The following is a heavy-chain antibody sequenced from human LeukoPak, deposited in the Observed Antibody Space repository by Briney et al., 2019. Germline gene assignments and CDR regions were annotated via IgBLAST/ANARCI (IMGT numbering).Heavy chain of an antibody. CDR3: ARDHPGNLLPPRYDSRVDNWFDP. CDR1: GYTFTSYG. J-gene: IGHJ5*02. D-gene: IGHD3-22*01. Sequence: ASVKVSCKASGYTFTSYGISWVRQAPGQGLEWMGWISAYNGNTNYAQKLQGRVTMTTDTSTSTAYMELRSLRSDDTAVYYCARDHPGNLLPPRYDSRVDNWFDPWGQGTLVTVSS. CDR2: ISAYNGNT. V-gene: IGHV1-18*01.